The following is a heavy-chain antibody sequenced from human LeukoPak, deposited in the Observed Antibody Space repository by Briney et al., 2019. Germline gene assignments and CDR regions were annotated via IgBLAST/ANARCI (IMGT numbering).Heavy chain of an antibody. Sequence: SVKVSCKASGYTFTGYYMHWVRQAPGQGLEWMGGIIPIFGTANYAQKFQGRVTITADESTSTAYVELSSLRSEDTAVYYCARDKDWGQGTLVTVSS. V-gene: IGHV1-69*13. CDR3: ARDKD. CDR2: IIPIFGTA. CDR1: GYTFTGYY. J-gene: IGHJ4*02.